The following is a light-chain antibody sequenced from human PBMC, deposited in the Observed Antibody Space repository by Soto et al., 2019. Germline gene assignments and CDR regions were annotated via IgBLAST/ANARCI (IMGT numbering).Light chain of an antibody. CDR3: QQYGRSSLT. V-gene: IGKV3-20*01. CDR1: QSVSSSY. CDR2: GAS. J-gene: IGKJ4*01. Sequence: EIVLTQSPGTLSLSPGERATLSCRASQSVSSSYLAWYQQKPGQAPRLLIYGASSRATGIPDRLSGSGSGTDFTLTISRLETEELAVYYCQQYGRSSLTFRGGTKVEIK.